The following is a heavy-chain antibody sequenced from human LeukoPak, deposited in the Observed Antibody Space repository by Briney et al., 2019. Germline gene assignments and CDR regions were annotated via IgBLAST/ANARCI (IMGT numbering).Heavy chain of an antibody. J-gene: IGHJ6*03. Sequence: ASVKVSCKSSGYTFGSYEINWVRQATGQGPEWMGWMNSNTGNTGYAQKFQGRVTMTRNTYITTAYMELSSLRSEDTAVYYCARRVGYYYYMDVWGKGTTVTVSS. CDR2: MNSNTGNT. CDR3: ARRVGYYYYMDV. V-gene: IGHV1-8*01. CDR1: GYTFGSYE.